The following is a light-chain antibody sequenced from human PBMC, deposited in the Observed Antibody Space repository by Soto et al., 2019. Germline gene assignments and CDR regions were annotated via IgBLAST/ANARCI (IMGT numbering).Light chain of an antibody. J-gene: IGKJ2*01. CDR1: HSVSSSY. CDR3: HEDGSSRPST. Sequence: EIVLTQSPGTLRLSPGERATLSCRASHSVSSSYLTWYQQRPGQAPRLLIYGASRRATGIAERFSASGSGTACTLTINRLEPEVSAVYDWHEDGSSRPSTFGQGT. CDR2: GAS. V-gene: IGKV3-20*01.